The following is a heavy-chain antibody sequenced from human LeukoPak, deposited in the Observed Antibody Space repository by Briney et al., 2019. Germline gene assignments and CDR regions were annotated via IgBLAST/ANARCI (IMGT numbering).Heavy chain of an antibody. CDR3: ARGLVRGVNWFDP. V-gene: IGHV3-48*01. CDR1: GFTFSSYS. Sequence: QPGGSLRLSCAASGFTFSSYSINWVRQAPGKGLEWVSYISSSSSTIYYADSVKGRFTISRDNAKNSLYLQMNSLRAEDTAVYYCARGLVRGVNWFDPWGQGTLVTVSS. D-gene: IGHD3-10*01. J-gene: IGHJ5*02. CDR2: ISSSSSTI.